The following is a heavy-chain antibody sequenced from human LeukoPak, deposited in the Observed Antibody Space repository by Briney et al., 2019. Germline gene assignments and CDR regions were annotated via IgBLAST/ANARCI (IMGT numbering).Heavy chain of an antibody. J-gene: IGHJ4*02. V-gene: IGHV1-2*02. Sequence: ASVTVSFTSSGYTFTFYYMHWVRQAPGQGLEWMGWINPKSGGTNYAQKFQGRVTTTRDTSISTAFMELSRLRSDDTAVYYCARDLSITMVRAPFYWGPGTPVTVSS. CDR2: INPKSGGT. CDR3: ARDLSITMVRAPFY. CDR1: GYTFTFYY. D-gene: IGHD3-10*01.